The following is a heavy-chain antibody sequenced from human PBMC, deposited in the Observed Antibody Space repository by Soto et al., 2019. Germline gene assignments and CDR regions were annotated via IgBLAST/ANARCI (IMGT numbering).Heavy chain of an antibody. CDR3: ERAKYSDILTAYFDY. CDR1: GYTFTSYA. CDR2: INAGNGNT. Sequence: ASVNVSFKASGYTFTSYAMHWVRQAPGQRLEWMGWINAGNGNTKYSQKFQGRVTITRDTSASTAYMELSRLRSEDTAVYYCERAKYSDILTAYFDYWGQGTLVTVSS. D-gene: IGHD3-9*01. J-gene: IGHJ4*02. V-gene: IGHV1-3*01.